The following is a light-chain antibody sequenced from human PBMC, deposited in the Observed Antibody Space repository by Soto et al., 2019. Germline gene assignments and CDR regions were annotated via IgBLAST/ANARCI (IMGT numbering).Light chain of an antibody. J-gene: IGKJ1*01. CDR3: QQSYRTPLT. CDR2: AGS. CDR1: QTVGNY. V-gene: IGKV1-39*01. Sequence: DIHMTQSPSALSASVGDRVTISCRASQTVGNYLNWYQQKPGQAPNLLIYAGSMLQSGVPSRFSGSGSGTDFTLTISSLQPADFAIYYYQQSYRTPLTFGQGTKVEIK.